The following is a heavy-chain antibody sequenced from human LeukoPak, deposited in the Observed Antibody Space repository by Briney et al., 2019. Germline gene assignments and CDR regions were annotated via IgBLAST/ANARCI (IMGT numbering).Heavy chain of an antibody. V-gene: IGHV5-51*01. CDR3: ARTPVGATPGYYYGMDV. Sequence: GESLKISCKGSGYSFTSYWIGWVRLMPGKGLEWMGIIYPGDSDTRYSPSFQGQVTISADKSISTAYLQWSSLKASDTAMYYCARTPVGATPGYYYGMDVWGQGTTVTVSS. CDR2: IYPGDSDT. CDR1: GYSFTSYW. D-gene: IGHD1-26*01. J-gene: IGHJ6*02.